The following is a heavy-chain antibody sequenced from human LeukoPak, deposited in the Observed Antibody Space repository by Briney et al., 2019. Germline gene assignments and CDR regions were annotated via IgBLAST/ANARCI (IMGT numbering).Heavy chain of an antibody. V-gene: IGHV3-30*04. D-gene: IGHD3-10*02. CDR1: GFTFSSYA. J-gene: IGHJ5*02. CDR3: CSAASRFDP. Sequence: RGRSLRLSCVASGFTFSSYAMHWVRPAADEGREWVAVIPNDGSNKYYADSVKGRFTISRDNSKNTMYLQMNSLRAEDTAVYYCCSAASRFDPWGQGTLVTVSS. CDR2: IPNDGSNK.